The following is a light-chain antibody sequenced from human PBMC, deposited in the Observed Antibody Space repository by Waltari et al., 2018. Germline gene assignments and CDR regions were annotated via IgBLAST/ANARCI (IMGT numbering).Light chain of an antibody. CDR3: SSYTSSSTVV. CDR1: SSDVGGYNY. J-gene: IGLJ2*01. Sequence: QSALTQPASVSGSPGQSITISCTGTSSDVGGYNYVSWYQQHPGKDPKLMIYDVSKRPSGVSNRFSGSKSGNTASLTISGLQAEDEADYYCSSYTSSSTVVFGGGTKLTVL. CDR2: DVS. V-gene: IGLV2-14*01.